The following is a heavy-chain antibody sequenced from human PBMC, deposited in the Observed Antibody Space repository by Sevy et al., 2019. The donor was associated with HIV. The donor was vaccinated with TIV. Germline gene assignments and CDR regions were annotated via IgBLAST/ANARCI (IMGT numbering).Heavy chain of an antibody. CDR3: ARVREAIYYFGMDV. Sequence: SETLSLTCTVSGGSVTSGNYYWTWIRQPPGKGLEWIGYISYSGNTKYNPSLKGRFIISVDTSKTHVSLTLSSVTAADPAVYYCARVREAIYYFGMDVWGQGTTVTVSS. V-gene: IGHV4-61*03. CDR1: GGSVTSGNYY. J-gene: IGHJ6*02. CDR2: ISYSGNT.